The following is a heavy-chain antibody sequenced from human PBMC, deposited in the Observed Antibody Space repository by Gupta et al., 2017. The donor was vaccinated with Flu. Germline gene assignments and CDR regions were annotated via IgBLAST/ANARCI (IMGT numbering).Heavy chain of an antibody. CDR3: VRRPAVTEGNDGFDM. V-gene: IGHV3-33*01. Sequence: QGQLVESGGGVVHPGRSLRLSCEAFGFTFSTYGMHWVRQAPGKGLEWVAVIGHDGTNKKYGDAGKGRFTLSRDNANNTVYLQMSSLRVDDTAVYFCVRRPAVTEGNDGFDMWGQGTMVTVSS. D-gene: IGHD2-8*02. CDR1: GFTFSTYG. J-gene: IGHJ3*02. CDR2: IGHDGTNK.